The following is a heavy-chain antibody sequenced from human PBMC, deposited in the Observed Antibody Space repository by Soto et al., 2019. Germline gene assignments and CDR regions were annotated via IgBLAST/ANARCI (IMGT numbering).Heavy chain of an antibody. Sequence: QVQLQQWGAGLLKPSETLSLTCAVYGGSFSGYYWSWIRQPPGKGLEWIGEINHSGSTNYNPSLKSRVTISVDTSQNQFALKLSSVTAADTAVYYCARNGRIIYSSSWRYNWFDPWGQGTLVTVSS. V-gene: IGHV4-34*01. CDR3: ARNGRIIYSSSWRYNWFDP. CDR2: INHSGST. D-gene: IGHD6-13*01. J-gene: IGHJ5*02. CDR1: GGSFSGYY.